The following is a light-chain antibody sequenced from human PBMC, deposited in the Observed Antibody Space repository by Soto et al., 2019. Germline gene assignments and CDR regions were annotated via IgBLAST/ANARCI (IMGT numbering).Light chain of an antibody. V-gene: IGLV1-44*01. CDR3: AVCDDSLKAPV. CDR1: RSNIGTNT. Sequence: QSVLTQPPSASGTPGQRITISCSGSRSNIGTNTVNWYRQFPGRAPKLLIYVDHQRPSGVPDRFSGSKSGTSASLAISGLQYEDESTYYCAVCDDSLKAPVFGGGTKLTVL. CDR2: VDH. J-gene: IGLJ2*01.